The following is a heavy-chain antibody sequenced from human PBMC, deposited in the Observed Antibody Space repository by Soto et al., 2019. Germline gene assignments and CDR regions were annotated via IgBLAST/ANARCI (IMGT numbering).Heavy chain of an antibody. D-gene: IGHD3-10*01. Sequence: GGSLRLSCAASGFTFSDYYMSWIRQAPGKGLEWVSYISSSGSTIYYADSVKGRFTISRDNAKNSLYLQMNSLRAEDTAVYYCAREGNYYGSGSYYRANYYYMDVWGKGTTVTVSS. V-gene: IGHV3-11*01. CDR3: AREGNYYGSGSYYRANYYYMDV. CDR1: GFTFSDYY. CDR2: ISSSGSTI. J-gene: IGHJ6*03.